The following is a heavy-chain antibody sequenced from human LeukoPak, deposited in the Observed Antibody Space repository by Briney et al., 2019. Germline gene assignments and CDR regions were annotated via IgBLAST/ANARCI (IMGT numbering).Heavy chain of an antibody. V-gene: IGHV4-59*01. CDR1: GGSFSGYY. CDR3: ARDRLQLQS. J-gene: IGHJ5*02. Sequence: PSETLSLTCAVYGGSFSGYYWNWIRQPPGKGLEWIGYIYYTGNTNYNPSLKSRVTISVDTSKNQFSLELSSVTAADTAVYYCARDRLQLQSWGQGTLVTVSS. D-gene: IGHD1-1*01. CDR2: IYYTGNT.